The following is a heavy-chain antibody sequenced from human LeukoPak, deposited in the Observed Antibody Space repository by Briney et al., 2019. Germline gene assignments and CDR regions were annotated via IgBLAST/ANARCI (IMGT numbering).Heavy chain of an antibody. V-gene: IGHV4-38-2*01. Sequence: SETLSLTCAVSGYSISSGYYWGWIRQPPGKGLEWSGGIYHSGSTYYNPSLKSRVTISVDTSKNQFSLKLSSVTAADTAVYYCARHVRGSGSYLGAFDIWGQGTMVTVSS. CDR3: ARHVRGSGSYLGAFDI. J-gene: IGHJ3*02. CDR2: IYHSGST. D-gene: IGHD3-10*01. CDR1: GYSISSGYY.